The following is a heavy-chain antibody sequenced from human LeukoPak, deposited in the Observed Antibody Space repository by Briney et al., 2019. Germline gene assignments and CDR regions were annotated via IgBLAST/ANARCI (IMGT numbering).Heavy chain of an antibody. CDR2: ISSGSTYI. CDR3: ARGIAIGAAGTEDY. J-gene: IGHJ4*02. CDR1: GFTFSSYS. D-gene: IGHD6-13*01. V-gene: IGHV3-21*01. Sequence: GGSLRLSCAASGFTFSSYSMNWVRQAPGKGLEWVSSISSGSTYIYYADSVKGRFTISRDNAKNSLYLQMNGLGAEDTAVYYCARGIAIGAAGTEDYWGQGTLVTVSP.